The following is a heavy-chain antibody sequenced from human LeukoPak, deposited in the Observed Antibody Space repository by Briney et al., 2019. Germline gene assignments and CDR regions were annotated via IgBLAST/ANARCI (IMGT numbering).Heavy chain of an antibody. CDR3: ATKGSSWYYYYYGMDV. J-gene: IGHJ6*02. V-gene: IGHV1-24*01. CDR2: FDPEDGET. D-gene: IGHD6-13*01. CDR1: GYTLTELS. Sequence: ASVKVSCKVSGYTLTELSMHWMRQAPGKGLEWMGGFDPEDGETIYAQKFQGRVTMTEDTSTDTAYMELSSLRSEDTAVYYCATKGSSWYYYYYGMDVWGQGTTVTVSS.